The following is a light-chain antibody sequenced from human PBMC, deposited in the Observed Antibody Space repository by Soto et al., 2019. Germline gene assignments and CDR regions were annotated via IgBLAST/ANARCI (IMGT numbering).Light chain of an antibody. CDR3: QVWDSSSDHHVV. CDR1: NIGSKS. J-gene: IGLJ2*01. Sequence: SYELTQPPSVSVAPGQTARITCGGTNIGSKSVHWYQQKPGQAPVLVVYDDSDRPSGIPERFSGSNSGNTATLTISRVEVGDEADYYCQVWDSSSDHHVVFDRGTKVTVL. CDR2: DDS. V-gene: IGLV3-21*02.